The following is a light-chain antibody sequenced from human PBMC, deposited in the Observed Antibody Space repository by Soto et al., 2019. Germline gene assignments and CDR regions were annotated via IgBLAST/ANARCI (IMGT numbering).Light chain of an antibody. V-gene: IGKV3-15*01. J-gene: IGKJ4*01. Sequence: IVVTQSPATLSVFPGERATLSCRASQGVGSNLAWYQQRPGQAPRLLIYDASTRATGIPDRFSGSGSGTEFTLTISSLQSEDFAVYYCQQFNIWPHMLSFGGGTKLEMK. CDR2: DAS. CDR1: QGVGSN. CDR3: QQFNIWPHMLS.